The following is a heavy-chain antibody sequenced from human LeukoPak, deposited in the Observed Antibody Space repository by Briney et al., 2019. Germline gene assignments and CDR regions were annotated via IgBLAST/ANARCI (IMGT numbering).Heavy chain of an antibody. J-gene: IGHJ5*02. V-gene: IGHV4-59*01. CDR2: IYYSGST. CDR1: GGSISSYY. Sequence: RPSETLSLTCTVSGGSISSYYWSWIRQPPGKGLEWIGYIYYSGSTNYNPSLKSRVTISVDTSKNQFSLKLSSVTAADTAVYYCARKGKKNWFDPWGQGTLVTVSS. CDR3: ARKGKKNWFDP.